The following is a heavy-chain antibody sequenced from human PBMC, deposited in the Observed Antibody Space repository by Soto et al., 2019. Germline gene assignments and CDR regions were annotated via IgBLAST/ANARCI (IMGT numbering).Heavy chain of an antibody. D-gene: IGHD6-13*01. J-gene: IGHJ6*02. CDR1: GYTFTSYA. CDR2: INAGNGNT. CDR3: ARVGVAAASQAYGMDF. V-gene: IGHV1-3*01. Sequence: QVQLVQSGAEVKKPGDSVKVSFKASGYTFTSYAMHWVRQDPGQRREWMGWINAGNGNTKYSQKFQGRVTITRDTSASTAYMELSSLRSEDTAVYYCARVGVAAASQAYGMDFWGQGTTVTVSS.